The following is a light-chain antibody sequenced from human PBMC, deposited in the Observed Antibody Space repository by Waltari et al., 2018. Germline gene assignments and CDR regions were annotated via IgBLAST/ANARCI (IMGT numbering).Light chain of an antibody. V-gene: IGKV3-20*01. CDR3: QHYVRLPVT. J-gene: IGKJ1*01. CDR2: GAS. Sequence: EIVLTQSQGTLSLSHGEIATLSCRASESVGRTFAWYQHKPGQAPRLLIYGASSRASGIADRFSGSGSGTDFSLTISRLEPEDFAVYYCQHYVRLPVTFGQGTKVDIK. CDR1: ESVGRTF.